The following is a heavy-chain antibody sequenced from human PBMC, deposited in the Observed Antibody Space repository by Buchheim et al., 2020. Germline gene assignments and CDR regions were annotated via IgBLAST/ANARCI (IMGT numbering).Heavy chain of an antibody. V-gene: IGHV3-15*01. CDR2: IKSKMDGGTT. CDR1: GFTFSNAW. Sequence: EVQLVESGGGLVKPGGSLRLSCAASGFTFSNAWMSWVPQAPGKGREWVGRIKSKMDGGTTDYAAPVKGRLTIPRDDSKNTLYLQMNSLKTEDTAVYYCTTDDYSNYGTGYYFDYWGQGTL. CDR3: TTDDYSNYGTGYYFDY. D-gene: IGHD4-11*01. J-gene: IGHJ4*02.